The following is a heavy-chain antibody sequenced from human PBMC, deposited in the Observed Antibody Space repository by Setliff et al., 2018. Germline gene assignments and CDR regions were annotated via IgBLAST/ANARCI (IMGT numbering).Heavy chain of an antibody. D-gene: IGHD2-15*01. CDR3: AREDRVASSYYYYYYGMDV. J-gene: IGHJ6*02. CDR1: GYTFTSYA. CDR2: INAGNGNT. V-gene: IGHV1-3*01. Sequence: ASVKVSCKASGYTFTSYAFHWVRQAPGQRLEWMGWINAGNGNTEYSQKFQDRVSITRDTSASTAYMELSSLRSEDTAVYYCAREDRVASSYYYYYYGMDVWGQGTTVTVSS.